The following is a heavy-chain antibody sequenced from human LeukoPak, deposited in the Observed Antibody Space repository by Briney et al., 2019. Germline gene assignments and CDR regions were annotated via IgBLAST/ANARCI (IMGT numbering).Heavy chain of an antibody. V-gene: IGHV3-7*01. D-gene: IGHD2-2*01. Sequence: GGALRLSCTAYGFTFSSYWMSWVRQAPGKGLEWVANIKQDGSEKYYVDSVKGRFTISRDNAKNSLYLQMNSLRAEDTAVYYCARDIVLVRYWGQGTLVTVSS. CDR2: IKQDGSEK. CDR3: ARDIVLVRY. CDR1: GFTFSSYW. J-gene: IGHJ4*02.